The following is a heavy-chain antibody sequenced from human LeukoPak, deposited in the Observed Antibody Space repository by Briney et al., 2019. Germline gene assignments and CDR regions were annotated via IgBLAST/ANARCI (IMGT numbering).Heavy chain of an antibody. CDR3: ATRAAGRDYYYYYGIDV. CDR2: IIPILGIA. CDR1: GGTFSSYA. D-gene: IGHD1-26*01. Sequence: GASVKVSCKASGGTFSSYAISWVRQAPGQGLEWMGRIIPILGIANYAQKFQGRVTITADKSTGTAYIELSSLRSEDTAVYYCATRAAGRDYYYYYGIDVWGQGPRSPSP. V-gene: IGHV1-69*04. J-gene: IGHJ6*02.